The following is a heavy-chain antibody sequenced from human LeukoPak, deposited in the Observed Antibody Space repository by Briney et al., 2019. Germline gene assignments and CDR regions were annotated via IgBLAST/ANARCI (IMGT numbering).Heavy chain of an antibody. CDR3: ARTYNWNLEGAFDI. CDR1: GFTFSSYS. J-gene: IGHJ3*02. V-gene: IGHV3-48*01. Sequence: GGSLRLSCAASGFTFSSYSMNWVRQAPGKGLEWVSYISSSSSTIYYADSVKGRFTISRDNAKNSLYLQMNSLRAEDTAVYYCARTYNWNLEGAFDIWGQGTMVTVSS. D-gene: IGHD1-20*01. CDR2: ISSSSSTI.